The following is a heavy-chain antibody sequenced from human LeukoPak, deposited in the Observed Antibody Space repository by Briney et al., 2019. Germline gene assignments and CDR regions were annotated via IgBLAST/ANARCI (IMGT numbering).Heavy chain of an antibody. CDR1: GFTFSNYG. D-gene: IGHD3-10*01. CDR2: ISGSGGST. Sequence: PGGSLRLSCAASGFTFSNYGMSWVRQAPGKGLGWVSVISGSGGSTYYADSVKGRFTISRDNSKNTLYLQMNSLRAEDTAVYYCAKDGGFYGSRDYFDCWGQGTLVTVSS. CDR3: AKDGGFYGSRDYFDC. J-gene: IGHJ4*02. V-gene: IGHV3-23*01.